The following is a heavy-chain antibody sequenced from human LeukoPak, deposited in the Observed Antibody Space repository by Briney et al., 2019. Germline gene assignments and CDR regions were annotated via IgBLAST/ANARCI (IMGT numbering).Heavy chain of an antibody. Sequence: GGSLRLSCAASGFTFSDYAMSWVRQGPGKGLEWVSAIRGTGSGTYYADSVKGRFTFSRDNAKNSLYLQMNSLRAEDTAVYYSARDLGSYYFDYWGQGTLVTVSS. CDR2: IRGTGSGT. D-gene: IGHD1-26*01. CDR1: GFTFSDYA. J-gene: IGHJ4*02. CDR3: ARDLGSYYFDY. V-gene: IGHV3-23*01.